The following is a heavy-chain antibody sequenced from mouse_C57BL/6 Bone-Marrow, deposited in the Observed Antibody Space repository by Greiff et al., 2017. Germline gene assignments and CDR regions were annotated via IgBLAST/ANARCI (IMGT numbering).Heavy chain of an antibody. CDR3: AKAYGNYSWFAY. CDR2: ISSGSSTI. D-gene: IGHD2-1*01. Sequence: EVQLVESGGGLVKPGGSLKLSCAASGFTFSDYGMHWVRQAPEKGLEWVAYISSGSSTIYYADTVKGRLTISRDNAKNTLLLQMTSLRSEDTAMYYCAKAYGNYSWFAYWGQGTLVTVSA. CDR1: GFTFSDYG. J-gene: IGHJ3*01. V-gene: IGHV5-17*01.